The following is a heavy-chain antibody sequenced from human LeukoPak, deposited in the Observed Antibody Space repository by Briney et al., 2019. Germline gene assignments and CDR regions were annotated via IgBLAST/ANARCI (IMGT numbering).Heavy chain of an antibody. V-gene: IGHV3-33*08. Sequence: PGRSLRLSCAASGFTFNTYGMHWVRQAPGKGLEWVAVIWYDGSNKYYADSVKGRFTISRDNSKNTLYLQMNSLRAEDTAVYYCARDDGDCPFDCWGQGTLVTVSS. CDR1: GFTFNTYG. CDR2: IWYDGSNK. J-gene: IGHJ4*02. CDR3: ARDDGDCPFDC. D-gene: IGHD2-21*02.